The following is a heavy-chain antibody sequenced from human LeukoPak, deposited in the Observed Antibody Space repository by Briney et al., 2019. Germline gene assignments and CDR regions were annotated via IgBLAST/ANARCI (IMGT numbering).Heavy chain of an antibody. V-gene: IGHV1-2*02. CDR1: GYTFTDYY. Sequence: ASVKVSCKASGYTFTDYYLHRLRQAPGQGLEWMGWMHPNSGGTNYAQNFQGRVTMTRDTSITTAYMELSRLTSDDTAVYYCASLAHFDGSTYYPDFWGQGTLVTVSS. D-gene: IGHD3-22*01. CDR2: MHPNSGGT. J-gene: IGHJ4*02. CDR3: ASLAHFDGSTYYPDF.